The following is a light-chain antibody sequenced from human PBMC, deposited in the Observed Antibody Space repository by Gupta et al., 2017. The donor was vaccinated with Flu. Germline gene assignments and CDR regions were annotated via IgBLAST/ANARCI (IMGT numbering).Light chain of an antibody. CDR3: QLADTTSNSVV. CDR2: KDS. CDR1: ALPKQY. V-gene: IGLV3-25*02. J-gene: IGLJ2*01. Sequence: SYELTQPPSVSVSPGQTARITCSGDALPKQYAYWYQQKPGQAPVLVIYKDSERPSGIPERFSGSSSGNTATLTISGVQAEDEADYSCQLADTTSNSVVFGGGTNLTVL.